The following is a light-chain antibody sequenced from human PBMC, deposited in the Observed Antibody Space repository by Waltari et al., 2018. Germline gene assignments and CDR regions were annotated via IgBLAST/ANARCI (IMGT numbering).Light chain of an antibody. V-gene: IGLV1-47*01. CDR1: SSNIGSNY. Sequence: QSVLTQPPSASGTPGQRVSISCSGSSSNIGSNYVYWYQQFPGTAPKLLIPRNNPRPSVVPDRFSGSKSGTSASLAISGLRSEDEADYYCAAWDDSLSGPGVFGTGTKVTVL. CDR2: RNN. J-gene: IGLJ1*01. CDR3: AAWDDSLSGPGV.